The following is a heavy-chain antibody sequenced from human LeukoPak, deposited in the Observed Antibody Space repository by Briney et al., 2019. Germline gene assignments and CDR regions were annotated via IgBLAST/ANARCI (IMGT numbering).Heavy chain of an antibody. J-gene: IGHJ4*02. CDR2: MNPSRVNT. CDR3: ARSGFGTGIYFDY. D-gene: IGHD1-1*01. Sequence: GASVKVSCKASGYTFTNYDINWVRQATGQGLEWMGWMNPSRVNTGYAQKFQGRVTMTRDTSISTAYMELRSLTSEDTAVYYCARSGFGTGIYFDYWGQGTPVSVSS. V-gene: IGHV1-8*01. CDR1: GYTFTNYD.